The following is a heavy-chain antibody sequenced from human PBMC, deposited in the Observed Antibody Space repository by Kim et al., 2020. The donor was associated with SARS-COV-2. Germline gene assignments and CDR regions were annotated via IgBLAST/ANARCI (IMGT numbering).Heavy chain of an antibody. CDR1: GFTFSSYG. J-gene: IGHJ6*02. D-gene: IGHD3-10*01. CDR2: IWYDGSNK. CDR3: TRDLGYYYGSGSYPEYGMDV. V-gene: IGHV3-33*01. Sequence: GGSLRLSCAASGFTFSSYGMHWVRQAPGKGLEWVAVIWYDGSNKYYADSVKGRFTISRDNSKNTLYLQMNSLRAEDTAVYYCTRDLGYYYGSGSYPEYGMDVWGQGTTVTVSS.